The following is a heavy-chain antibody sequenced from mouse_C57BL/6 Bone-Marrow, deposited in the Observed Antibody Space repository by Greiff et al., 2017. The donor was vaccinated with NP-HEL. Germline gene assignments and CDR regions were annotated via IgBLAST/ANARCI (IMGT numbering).Heavy chain of an antibody. J-gene: IGHJ2*01. Sequence: QVQLQQPGAELVKPGASVKLSCKASGYTFTSYWMHWVKQRPGQGLEWIGMIHPNSGSTNSNAKFKSKATLTVDKSASTAYMQLSSLTSEDSAVYYCAREDYYGSSSDYWGQGTTLTVSS. CDR3: AREDYYGSSSDY. D-gene: IGHD1-1*01. CDR1: GYTFTSYW. V-gene: IGHV1-64*01. CDR2: IHPNSGST.